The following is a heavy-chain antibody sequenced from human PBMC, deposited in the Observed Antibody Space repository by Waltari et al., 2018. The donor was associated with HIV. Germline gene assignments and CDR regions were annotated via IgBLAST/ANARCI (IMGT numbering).Heavy chain of an antibody. CDR1: GFTFSGFL. Sequence: EVQLVESGGGLVKPGGSLGLSCAASGFTFSGFLVTWVRQAPGKGLEWVSSISSSSSYISYADSVKGRFTISRDNAKNSLYLQMNSLRAEDTAVYYCARDLRLRSPTYGMDVWGQGTTVTVSS. D-gene: IGHD3-16*01. CDR3: ARDLRLRSPTYGMDV. V-gene: IGHV3-21*01. J-gene: IGHJ6*02. CDR2: ISSSSSYI.